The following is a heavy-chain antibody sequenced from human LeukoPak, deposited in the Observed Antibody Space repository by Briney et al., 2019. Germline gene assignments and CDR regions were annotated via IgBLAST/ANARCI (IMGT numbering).Heavy chain of an antibody. CDR3: VRPNTQKYVADY. V-gene: IGHV4-59*08. J-gene: IGHJ4*02. Sequence: PSETLSLTCTVSGGSISSYYWSWIRQPPGKELEWIGYVSYSGSTNYNPSLKSRVTISVDTSKNQFSLKLSSVTAADTAMYYCVRPNTQKYVADYWGQGTLVTVSS. CDR2: VSYSGST. D-gene: IGHD2-2*01. CDR1: GGSISSYY.